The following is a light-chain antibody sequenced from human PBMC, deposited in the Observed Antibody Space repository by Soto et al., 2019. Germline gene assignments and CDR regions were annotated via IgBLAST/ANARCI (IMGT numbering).Light chain of an antibody. CDR3: QQYASSPWT. CDR2: GAS. J-gene: IGKJ1*01. V-gene: IGKV3-20*01. Sequence: EIVMTQSPATLSVSPGERATLSCRASQSVSSSYLAWYQQKPGQAPTLLMYGASSRAAGIPDRFSGSGSGTDFTLTISRLEPEDFAVYSCQQYASSPWTFGQGTKVDIK. CDR1: QSVSSSY.